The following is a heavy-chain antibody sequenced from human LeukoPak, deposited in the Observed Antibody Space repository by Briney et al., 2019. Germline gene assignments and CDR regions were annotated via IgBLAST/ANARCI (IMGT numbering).Heavy chain of an antibody. V-gene: IGHV3-23*01. CDR3: AKGRTTVTTAYFDY. Sequence: GGSLRLSCAASGFTFSSLGMSWVRQAPGKGLEWVSSISAGGINTYYADSVKGRFTISRDNSKNTLYLQMNSLRAEDAAVYYCAKGRTTVTTAYFDYWGQGTLVTVSS. J-gene: IGHJ4*02. CDR2: ISAGGINT. D-gene: IGHD4-17*01. CDR1: GFTFSSLG.